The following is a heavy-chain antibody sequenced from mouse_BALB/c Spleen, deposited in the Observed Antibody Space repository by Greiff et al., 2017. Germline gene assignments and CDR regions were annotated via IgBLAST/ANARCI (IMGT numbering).Heavy chain of an antibody. CDR2: ISDGGSYT. CDR3: ARDGDYYGSSSYAMDY. D-gene: IGHD1-1*01. V-gene: IGHV5-4*02. J-gene: IGHJ4*01. CDR1: GFTFSDYY. Sequence: EVQRVESGGGLVKPGGSLKLSCAASGFTFSDYYMYWVRQTPEKRLEWVATISDGGSYTYYPDSVKGRFTISRDNAKNNLYLQMSSLKSEDTAMYYCARDGDYYGSSSYAMDYWGQGTSVTVSS.